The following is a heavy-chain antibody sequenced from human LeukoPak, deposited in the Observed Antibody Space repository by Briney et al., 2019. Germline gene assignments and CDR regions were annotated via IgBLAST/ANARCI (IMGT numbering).Heavy chain of an antibody. D-gene: IGHD3-3*01. CDR1: GGSFSGYY. CDR3: ARVPSHYDFWSGYYYYFDY. Sequence: SETLSLTCAVYGGSFSGYYWSWIHQPPGKGLEWIGEINHSGSTNYNPSLKSRVTISVDTSKNQFSLKLSSVTAADTAVYYCARVPSHYDFWSGYYYYFDYWGQGTLVTVSS. J-gene: IGHJ4*02. V-gene: IGHV4-34*01. CDR2: INHSGST.